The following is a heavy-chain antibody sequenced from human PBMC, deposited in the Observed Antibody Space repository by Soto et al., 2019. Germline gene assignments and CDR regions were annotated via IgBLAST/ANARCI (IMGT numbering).Heavy chain of an antibody. CDR1: GGSIRGGGCC. CDR3: ARGRALLLWFGEYNWFDP. J-gene: IGHJ5*02. V-gene: IGHV4-30-2*01. D-gene: IGHD3-10*01. CDR2: IYHSGST. Sequence: SETLSLTCAVSGGSIRGGGCCWIWIRQPPGKGLEWIGYIYHSGSTYYNPSLKSRVTISVDTSKNQFSLKLTSVTAADTAVYYCARGRALLLWFGEYNWFDPWGQGTLVTVSS.